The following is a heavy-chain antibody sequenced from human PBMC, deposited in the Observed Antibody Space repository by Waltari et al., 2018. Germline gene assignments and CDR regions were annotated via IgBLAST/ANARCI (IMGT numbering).Heavy chain of an antibody. V-gene: IGHV3-53*01. Sequence: EVQLVESGGGLIQPGGSLRLSCAASGFTVSSTYMSWVRQAPGKGLEWVSVMYSGGSTYYADSVKGRFTISRDNSKNTLYLQMNSLRAEDTAVYYCATHDFWSGLDAFDIWGQGTMVTVSS. CDR3: ATHDFWSGLDAFDI. J-gene: IGHJ3*02. CDR2: MYSGGST. D-gene: IGHD3-3*01. CDR1: GFTVSSTY.